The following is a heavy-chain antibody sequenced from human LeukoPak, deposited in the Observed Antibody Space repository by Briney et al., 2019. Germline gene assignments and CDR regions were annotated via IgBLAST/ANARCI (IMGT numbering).Heavy chain of an antibody. V-gene: IGHV1-8*01. J-gene: IGHJ4*02. CDR3: ARGSCSGGSCYSSDD. CDR2: TNHNSGNT. CDR1: GYTFTSYD. Sequence: ASVMVFCKASGYTFTSYDINWVRQTTGQGLEWMGWTNHNSGNTAYAKTFQRSVTITTNTSISTAYMELSSLRSEDTAVYYCARGSCSGGSCYSSDDGGQGTLVTVYS. D-gene: IGHD2-15*01.